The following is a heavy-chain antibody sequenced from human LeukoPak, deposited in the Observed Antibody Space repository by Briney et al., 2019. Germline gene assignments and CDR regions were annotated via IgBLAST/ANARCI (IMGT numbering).Heavy chain of an antibody. D-gene: IGHD3-10*01. J-gene: IGHJ3*02. CDR1: GGSISSYN. Sequence: SETLSLTCTVSGGSISSYNWSWIWQRPRKGLERDWDNYCGRTTNYNPSLKSRVTVSVDTSNNQFSLKLSSVTAADTAVYYGARENTMVRGAFDAFDIWGQGTMVTVSS. CDR3: ARENTMVRGAFDAFDI. V-gene: IGHV4-59*01. CDR2: NYCGRTT.